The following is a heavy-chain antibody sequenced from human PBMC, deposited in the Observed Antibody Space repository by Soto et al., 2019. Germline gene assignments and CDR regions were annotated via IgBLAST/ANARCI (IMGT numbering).Heavy chain of an antibody. CDR2: ISGSGDNT. J-gene: IGHJ1*01. V-gene: IGHV3-23*01. D-gene: IGHD6-19*01. Sequence: EVQLLESGGGLVQPGGSLRLSCAASGFTFSSYAMSCVRQAPGKGLEWVSGISGSGDNTYYADSVKGRVTISRDNSQNTLYLHMNRLRAEDTAVYYCAKGVPGIAVAGTGYFQHWGQGTLVTVSS. CDR3: AKGVPGIAVAGTGYFQH. CDR1: GFTFSSYA.